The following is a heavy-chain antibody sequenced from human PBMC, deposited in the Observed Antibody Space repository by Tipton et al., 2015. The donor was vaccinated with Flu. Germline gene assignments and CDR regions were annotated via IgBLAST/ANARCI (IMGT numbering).Heavy chain of an antibody. D-gene: IGHD6-19*01. CDR2: ISGGGGGT. Sequence: SLRLSCAASGFTFSIYAMSWVRQAPGKRLEWISAISGGGGGTYYADSVKGRFSISRDNSKNMLYLRMDSLSAEDTAIYYCAKADFGSGWHYFDHWGQGTLVTVSS. CDR3: AKADFGSGWHYFDH. CDR1: GFTFSIYA. V-gene: IGHV3-23*01. J-gene: IGHJ4*02.